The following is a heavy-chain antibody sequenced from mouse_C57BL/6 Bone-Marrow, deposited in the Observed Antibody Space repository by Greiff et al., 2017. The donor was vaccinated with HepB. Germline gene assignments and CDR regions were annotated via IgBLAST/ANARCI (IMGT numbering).Heavy chain of an antibody. CDR1: GYAFSSSW. D-gene: IGHD2-2*01. CDR3: ARDGNGYGLDY. V-gene: IGHV1-82*01. CDR2: IYPGDGDT. J-gene: IGHJ2*01. Sequence: VQLQQSGPELVKPGASVKISCKASGYAFSSSWMNWVKQRPGKGLEWIGRIYPGDGDTNYNGKFKGKATLTADKSSSTAYMQLSSLTSEDSAVYFCARDGNGYGLDYWGQGTTLTVSS.